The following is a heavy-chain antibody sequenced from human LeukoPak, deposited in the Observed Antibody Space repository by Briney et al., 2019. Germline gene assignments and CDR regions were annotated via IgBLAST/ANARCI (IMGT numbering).Heavy chain of an antibody. Sequence: ASVKVSCKASGYTFTGYYMHWVRQAPGQGLEWMGWINPNSGGTNYAQKFQGRVTMTRDTSISTAYMELSRLRSDDTAVYYCARAPDIVVVPAALRSNWFDPWGQGTLVTVSS. CDR3: ARAPDIVVVPAALRSNWFDP. CDR1: GYTFTGYY. CDR2: INPNSGGT. V-gene: IGHV1-2*02. D-gene: IGHD2-2*01. J-gene: IGHJ5*02.